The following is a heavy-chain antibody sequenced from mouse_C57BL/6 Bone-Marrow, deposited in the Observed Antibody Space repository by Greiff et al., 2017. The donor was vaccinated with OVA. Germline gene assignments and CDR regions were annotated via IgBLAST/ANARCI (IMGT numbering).Heavy chain of an antibody. V-gene: IGHV14-2*01. CDR1: GFDIKDYY. J-gene: IGHJ1*03. CDR3: ARWDGYPWYFDV. D-gene: IGHD2-3*01. CDR2: IDPEDGET. Sequence: VHVKQSGAELVKPGASVKLSCTASGFDIKDYYMHWVKQRTEQGLEWIGRIDPEDGETKYAPKFQGEATITADTSSNTAYLQLSSLTSEDTAVYYCARWDGYPWYFDVWGTGTTVTVSS.